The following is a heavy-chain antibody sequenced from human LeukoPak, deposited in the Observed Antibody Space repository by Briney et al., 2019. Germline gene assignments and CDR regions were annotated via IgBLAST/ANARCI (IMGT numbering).Heavy chain of an antibody. CDR2: IFYSGST. CDR3: ARGGYYGSGNDFRFDP. Sequence: SETLSLTCTVSGGSISTSSYYWGWVRQPPGKGLEWIGNIFYSGSTYYNPSLKSRVTISVETSKNQFSLKLKSVTAADTAAYYCARGGYYGSGNDFRFDPWGQGTLVTVSS. V-gene: IGHV4-39*07. CDR1: GGSISTSSYY. D-gene: IGHD3-10*01. J-gene: IGHJ5*02.